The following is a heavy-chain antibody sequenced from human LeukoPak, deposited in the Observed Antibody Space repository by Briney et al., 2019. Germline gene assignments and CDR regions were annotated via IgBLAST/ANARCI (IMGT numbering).Heavy chain of an antibody. D-gene: IGHD7-27*01. V-gene: IGHV3-7*01. CDR1: GFSFGNYW. Sequence: GGSLRLPCTASGFSFGNYWMTWLRQAPGKGLEWVANIRGDGSLQHHLDSVTGRFTISRDNAENSLYLQMNSLRAEDTAVYYCARESGEAFDIWGQGTMVTVSS. J-gene: IGHJ3*02. CDR3: ARESGEAFDI. CDR2: IRGDGSLQ.